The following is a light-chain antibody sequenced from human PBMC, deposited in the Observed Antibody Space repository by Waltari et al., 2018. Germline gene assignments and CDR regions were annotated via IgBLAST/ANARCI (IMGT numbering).Light chain of an antibody. J-gene: IGLJ2*01. V-gene: IGLV2-14*01. CDR3: YSHTSSSTHLV. Sequence: QSALTQPASVSGSPGPSITLPCTRTTSALRSYHSLPWYQHPPGKAPKRMIYEVSKRPSGVSNRFSGSKSGNTASLTISGLQAEDEADYYCYSHTSSSTHLVFGGGTKLTVL. CDR2: EVS. CDR1: TSALRSYHS.